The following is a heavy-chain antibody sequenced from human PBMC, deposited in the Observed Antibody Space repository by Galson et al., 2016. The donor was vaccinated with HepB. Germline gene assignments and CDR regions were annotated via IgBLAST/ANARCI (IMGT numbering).Heavy chain of an antibody. Sequence: LRLSCAVSGLMYTHYAMNWVRQAPGKGLEWVSIIDDSGDHIYYAESVKGRFTISRDKATNTLYLQMNNLRAEDTALYYCARDRGYRALDLWGQGTTVTVSS. CDR1: GLMYTHYA. D-gene: IGHD3-10*01. J-gene: IGHJ3*01. CDR2: IDDSGDHI. CDR3: ARDRGYRALDL. V-gene: IGHV3-23*01.